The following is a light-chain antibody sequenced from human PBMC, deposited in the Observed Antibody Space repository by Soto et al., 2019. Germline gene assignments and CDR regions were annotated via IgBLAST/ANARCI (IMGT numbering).Light chain of an antibody. CDR3: AAWDDSLNVLG. CDR1: SSNIGSKS. CDR2: SNN. J-gene: IGLJ2*01. V-gene: IGLV1-44*01. Sequence: QSVLTQPPSVSGTPGQRVNMSCSGSSSNIGSKSVSWYQHLPQTAPKLLIYSNNQRPSGVPGRFSGSKSGTSASLAISGLQSDDETQYDCAAWDDSLNVLGFGGVTKLTVL.